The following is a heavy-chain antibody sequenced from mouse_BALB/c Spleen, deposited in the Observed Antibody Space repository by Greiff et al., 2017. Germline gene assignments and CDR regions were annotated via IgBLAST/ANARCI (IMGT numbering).Heavy chain of an antibody. CDR3: AREYEVRNYYAMDY. D-gene: IGHD2-14*01. V-gene: IGHV1-69*01. Sequence: QVQLKQPGAELVMPGASVKMSCKASGYTFPDYWMHWVKQRPGQGLEWIGAIDTSDSYTSYNQKFKGKATLTVDESSSTAYMQLSSLTSEDSAVYYCAREYEVRNYYAMDYWGQGTSVTVSS. CDR1: GYTFPDYW. CDR2: IDTSDSYT. J-gene: IGHJ4*01.